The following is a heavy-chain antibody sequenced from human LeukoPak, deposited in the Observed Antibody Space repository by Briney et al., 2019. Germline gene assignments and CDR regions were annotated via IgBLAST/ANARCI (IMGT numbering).Heavy chain of an antibody. J-gene: IGHJ4*02. Sequence: PGGSLRLSCAASGFTFSSYWMSWVRQAPGKGLEWVANIKQDGSEINYVDSVKGRFTISRDNAKNSLYLQMNSLRAEDTAVYYCASPYYYGSGMYYWGQGTLVTVSS. D-gene: IGHD3-10*01. CDR3: ASPYYYGSGMYY. CDR1: GFTFSSYW. V-gene: IGHV3-7*01. CDR2: IKQDGSEI.